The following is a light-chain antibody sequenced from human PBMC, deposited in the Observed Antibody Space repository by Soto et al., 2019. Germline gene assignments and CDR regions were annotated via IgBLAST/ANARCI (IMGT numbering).Light chain of an antibody. CDR3: SSYTSSSTYV. V-gene: IGLV2-14*03. CDR1: SSDVGYYNY. CDR2: DVR. Sequence: QSALTQSASVSGSPGQSITISCTGTSSDVGYYNYVSWYQQHPGKAPKLMIYDVRNRPSGVSNRFSGSKSGNTASLTISGLQAEDEADYYCSSYTSSSTYVFGTGTKVTVL. J-gene: IGLJ1*01.